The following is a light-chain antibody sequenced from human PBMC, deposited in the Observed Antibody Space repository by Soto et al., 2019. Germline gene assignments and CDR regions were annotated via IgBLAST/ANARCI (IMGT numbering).Light chain of an antibody. V-gene: IGLV1-40*01. Sequence: QSVLTQPPSVSGAPGQRVTISCTGSSSNIETGYAVHWYQQLPGTAPKIVIYDNNYRPSGVPDRFSGSRSDTSASLAIIGLQAEDEAEYFCQSYDSSLGGLVFGGGTKLTVL. CDR2: DNN. CDR1: SSNIETGYA. CDR3: QSYDSSLGGLV. J-gene: IGLJ3*02.